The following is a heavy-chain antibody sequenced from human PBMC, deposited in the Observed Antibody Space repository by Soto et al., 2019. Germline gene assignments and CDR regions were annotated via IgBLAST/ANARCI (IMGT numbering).Heavy chain of an antibody. CDR1: GGTFSSYA. J-gene: IGHJ5*02. V-gene: IGHV1-69*04. D-gene: IGHD1-26*01. CDR3: ARDWDPQGYNWFDP. Sequence: SVKVSCKASGGTFSSYAISWVRQAPGQGLEWMGTINPIGGATSYAQKFQGRVTMTRDTSTSTVYMDLTSLRFEDTAVYYCARDWDPQGYNWFDPWGQGTLVTV. CDR2: INPIGGAT.